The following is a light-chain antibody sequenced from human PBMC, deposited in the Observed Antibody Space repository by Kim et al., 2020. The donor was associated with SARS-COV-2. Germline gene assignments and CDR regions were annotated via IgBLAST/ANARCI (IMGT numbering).Light chain of an antibody. CDR2: TAS. Sequence: DIQMTQSPSSLSASVGDRVTITCRASRSIITYLNWYQQKPGKAPNLLIHTASTLQSGVPSRFSGSGSGTDFNLTITNLEPEDFATYHCQQRYSTPRITFGQGTRLEIK. CDR3: QQRYSTPRIT. J-gene: IGKJ5*01. CDR1: RSIITY. V-gene: IGKV1-39*01.